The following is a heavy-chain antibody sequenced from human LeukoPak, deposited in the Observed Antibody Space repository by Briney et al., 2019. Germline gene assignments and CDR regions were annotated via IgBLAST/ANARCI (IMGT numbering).Heavy chain of an antibody. D-gene: IGHD2-15*01. V-gene: IGHV4-39*01. CDR1: GGSISSSSYY. Sequence: PSETLSLTCTVSGGSISSSSYYWGWIRQPPGKGLEWIGSIYYSGSTYYNPSLKSRVTISVDTSKNQFSLKLSSVTAADTAVYYCASRRATSGAAYFDYWGQGTLVTVSS. J-gene: IGHJ4*02. CDR2: IYYSGST. CDR3: ASRRATSGAAYFDY.